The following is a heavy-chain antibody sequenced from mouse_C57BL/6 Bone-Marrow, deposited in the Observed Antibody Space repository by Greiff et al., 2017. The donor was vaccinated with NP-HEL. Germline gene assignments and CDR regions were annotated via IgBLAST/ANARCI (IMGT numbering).Heavy chain of an antibody. CDR1: GFSINSDCY. J-gene: IGHJ2*01. Sequence: EVHLVESGPSLVRPSQTLSLTCTVTGFSINSDCYWIWIRQFPGNKLEYIGYTFYSGITYYNPSLESRTSITRDTSKNEFSRKMSSVTTEDTATYYCARDNTTVVATVDFDYWGQGTTLTVSS. CDR2: TFYSGIT. V-gene: IGHV3-3*01. CDR3: ARDNTTVVATVDFDY. D-gene: IGHD1-1*01.